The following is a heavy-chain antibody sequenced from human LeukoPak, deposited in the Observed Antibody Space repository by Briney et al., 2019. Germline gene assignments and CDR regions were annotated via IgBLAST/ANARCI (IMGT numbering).Heavy chain of an antibody. CDR1: GYTFTGYY. J-gene: IGHJ6*02. V-gene: IGHV1-2*02. CDR3: ARVWFGELHSIDYYYYGMDV. Sequence: ASVKVSCKASGYTFTGYYMHGVRQAPGQGLEWMGWINPNSGGTNYAQKFQGRVTMTRDTSISTAYMELSRLRSDDTAVYYCARVWFGELHSIDYYYYGMDVWGQGTTVTVSS. D-gene: IGHD3-10*01. CDR2: INPNSGGT.